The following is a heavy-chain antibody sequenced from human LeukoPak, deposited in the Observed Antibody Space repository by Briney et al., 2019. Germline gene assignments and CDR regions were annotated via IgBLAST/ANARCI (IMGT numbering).Heavy chain of an antibody. CDR3: ARDELCGGNAYRCGVSEY. CDR1: GYTFSDYG. D-gene: IGHD4-23*01. J-gene: IGHJ4*02. V-gene: IGHV1-18*01. CDR2: ISGYNENT. Sequence: GASVTVSCKASGYTFSDYGISWVRQAPGQGLEWMGWISGYNENTNYAQKLQDRVTVTTDTSTSTVYMELRSLSADDTPVYYCARDELCGGNAYRCGVSEYWGQGTLVTVSS.